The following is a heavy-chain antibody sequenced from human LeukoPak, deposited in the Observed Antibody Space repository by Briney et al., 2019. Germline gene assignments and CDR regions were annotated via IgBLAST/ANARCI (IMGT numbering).Heavy chain of an antibody. J-gene: IGHJ4*02. V-gene: IGHV3-49*03. CDR2: IRIKRYGGTS. Sequence: GGSLRLSCTVSGFTFGDYAMSWFRQAPGKGLEWVSFIRIKRYGGTSEYAASVKGRFTISRDDSKSIVYLQMNSLKTEDTAIYYCARDSGYSYVSFDSWGQGTLVTVSS. D-gene: IGHD5-18*01. CDR1: GFTFGDYA. CDR3: ARDSGYSYVSFDS.